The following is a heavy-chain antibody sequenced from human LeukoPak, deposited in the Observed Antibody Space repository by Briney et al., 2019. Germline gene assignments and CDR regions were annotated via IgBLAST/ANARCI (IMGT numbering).Heavy chain of an antibody. CDR2: IIPIFGTA. CDR1: GGTFSSYA. J-gene: IGHJ6*03. V-gene: IGHV1-69*06. CDR3: TYSSGWTDYYYYYMDV. D-gene: IGHD6-19*01. Sequence: SVKVSCKASGGTFSSYAISWVRQAPGQGLEWMGGIIPIFGTANYAQKFQGRVTITADKSTSTAYMELSSLRSEDTAVYYCTYSSGWTDYYYYYMDVWGKGTTDTVSS.